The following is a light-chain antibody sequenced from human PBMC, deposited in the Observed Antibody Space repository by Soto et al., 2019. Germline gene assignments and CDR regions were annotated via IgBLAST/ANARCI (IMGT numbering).Light chain of an antibody. Sequence: QSVLTQPASVSGSPGQSSTLSCTGASTDVDGYDYVSWYQQHPGQAPKLMIYDVNNRPSGVSYRFSGSKSGDTASLTISGLQAEDDADYYCSSYTSSAPFYVFGTGTKVTVL. CDR3: SSYTSSAPFYV. CDR1: STDVDGYDY. V-gene: IGLV2-14*03. J-gene: IGLJ1*01. CDR2: DVN.